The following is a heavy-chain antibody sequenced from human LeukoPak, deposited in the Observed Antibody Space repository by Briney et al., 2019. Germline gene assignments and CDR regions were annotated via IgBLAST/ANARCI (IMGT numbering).Heavy chain of an antibody. CDR2: SSGDGGTT. D-gene: IGHD3-10*01. V-gene: IGHV3-23*01. J-gene: IGHJ4*02. CDR1: GFTFSTYA. Sequence: GGSLRLSCVVSGFTFSTYAMSWVRQALGKGLEWVSASSGDGGTTYYADSVKGRFTISRDNSKNTLYLQMNSLRAEDTAVYYCARGYIGFGARGGSDYWGQGTLVTVSS. CDR3: ARGYIGFGARGGSDY.